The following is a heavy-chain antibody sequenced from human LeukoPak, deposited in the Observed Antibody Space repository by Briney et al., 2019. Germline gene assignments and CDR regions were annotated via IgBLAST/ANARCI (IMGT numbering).Heavy chain of an antibody. CDR3: VTDTSNWNDGFDI. CDR2: FVPEDGET. CDR1: GYMFTELS. D-gene: IGHD1-1*01. J-gene: IGHJ3*02. Sequence: ASVKVSCKVSGYMFTELSIHWVRQAPGKGPEWVGGFVPEDGETFYGQNFQGRVTLTEDTYSETVYMDLSSLRSEDTAMYYCVTDTSNWNDGFDIWGQGTMVTVSS. V-gene: IGHV1-24*01.